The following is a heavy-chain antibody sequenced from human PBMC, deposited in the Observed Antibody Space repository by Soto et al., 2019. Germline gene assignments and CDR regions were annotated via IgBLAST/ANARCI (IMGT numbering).Heavy chain of an antibody. CDR1: GYTFTSYD. J-gene: IGHJ5*02. CDR3: ARVAENCSGGSCYLGATLNWFDP. V-gene: IGHV1-8*01. D-gene: IGHD2-15*01. Sequence: GASVKVSCKASGYTFTSYDINWVRQATGQGLEWMGWINPNSGNTGYAQKFQGRVTMTRNTSISTAYMELSSLRSEDTAVYYCARVAENCSGGSCYLGATLNWFDPWGQGTLVTVSS. CDR2: INPNSGNT.